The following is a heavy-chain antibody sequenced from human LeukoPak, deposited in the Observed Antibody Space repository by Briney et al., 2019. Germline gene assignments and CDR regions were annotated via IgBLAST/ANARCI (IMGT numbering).Heavy chain of an antibody. CDR2: ISSSGSTI. CDR1: GFTFSSYE. Sequence: GSLRLSCAASGFTFSSYEMNWVRQAPGKGLEWVSYISSSGSTIYYADSVKGRLTISRDNAKNSLYLQMNSLRAEDTAVYYCARDREKQQLPQFFYYYYMDVWGKGTTVTVSS. V-gene: IGHV3-48*03. J-gene: IGHJ6*03. D-gene: IGHD6-13*01. CDR3: ARDREKQQLPQFFYYYYMDV.